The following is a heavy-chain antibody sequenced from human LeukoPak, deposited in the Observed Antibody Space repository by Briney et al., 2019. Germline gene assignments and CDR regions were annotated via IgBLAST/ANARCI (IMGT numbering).Heavy chain of an antibody. CDR3: AKEGRVRDIVY. CDR1: GFTFSTYG. D-gene: IGHD5-24*01. J-gene: IGHJ4*02. CDR2: ISYDGSNK. V-gene: IGHV3-30*18. Sequence: PGGSLRLSCAASGFTFSTYGMHWVRQAPGKGLEWVAVISYDGSNKYYADSVKGRFTISRDNSKNTLYLQMDSLRAEDTAVYYCAKEGRVRDIVYWGQGALVTVSS.